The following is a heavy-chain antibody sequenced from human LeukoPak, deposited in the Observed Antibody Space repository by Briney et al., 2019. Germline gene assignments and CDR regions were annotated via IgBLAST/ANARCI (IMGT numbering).Heavy chain of an antibody. CDR2: ITTGGPNT. D-gene: IGHD7-27*01. V-gene: IGHV3-23*01. CDR1: GFTFSSYT. J-gene: IGHJ4*02. Sequence: GGSLRLSCTASGFTFSSYTMSWVRQAPGKGLKWVSTITTGGPNTYYADSVKGRFTVSRDDSKNTLYLQVNSLRAEDTAVYYCAKDGGLWVSAHWGDSWGRGTLVTVSS. CDR3: AKDGGLWVSAHWGDS.